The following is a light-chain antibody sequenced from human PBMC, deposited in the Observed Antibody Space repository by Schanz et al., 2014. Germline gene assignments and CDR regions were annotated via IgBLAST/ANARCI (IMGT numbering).Light chain of an antibody. Sequence: DIVMTQSPLSLPVTPGEPASISCRSSQSLLHSNGYNYLDWYLQKPGQSPQLLIYLGSNRASGVPDRFSGSGSGTDFTLKIRRVEAEHVGVYYCMQALQTRLTFGGGTKVEIK. CDR1: QSLLHSNGYNY. V-gene: IGKV2-28*01. CDR3: MQALQTRLT. J-gene: IGKJ4*01. CDR2: LGS.